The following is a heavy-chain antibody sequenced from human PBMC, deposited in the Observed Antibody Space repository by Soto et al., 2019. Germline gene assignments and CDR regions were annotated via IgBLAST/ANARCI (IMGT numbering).Heavy chain of an antibody. CDR1: GFTFSNYA. Sequence: GGSLRLSCAISGFTFSNYAMSWVRQAPGKGLEWVALITTSGENTYYADSVKGRFTVSRDNSNNMLFLQLTSLTTDDTAVYYCAKRAGVDSGTRWFDPWGQGTLVTVSS. D-gene: IGHD6-25*01. CDR3: AKRAGVDSGTRWFDP. J-gene: IGHJ5*02. V-gene: IGHV3-23*01. CDR2: ITTSGENT.